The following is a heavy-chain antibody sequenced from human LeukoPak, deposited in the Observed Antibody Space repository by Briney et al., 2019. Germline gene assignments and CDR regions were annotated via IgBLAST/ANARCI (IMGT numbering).Heavy chain of an antibody. Sequence: SETLSLTCAVYGGSFSDYYWSWIRQPPGKGLEWMGEINHSGNTNYNPSLKSRVTISVDTSKNQFSLKLSSVPAADTAVYYCARPTYYYDSSGYYLSAFDIWGQGTMVTVSS. CDR3: ARPTYYYDSSGYYLSAFDI. J-gene: IGHJ3*02. D-gene: IGHD3-22*01. CDR2: INHSGNT. CDR1: GGSFSDYY. V-gene: IGHV4-34*01.